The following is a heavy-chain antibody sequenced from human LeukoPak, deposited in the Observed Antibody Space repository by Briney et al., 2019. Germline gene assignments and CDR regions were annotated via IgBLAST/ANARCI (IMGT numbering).Heavy chain of an antibody. CDR1: GHTFTRYW. CDR2: IDPTDSYT. V-gene: IGHV5-10-1*01. Sequence: GESLRISCKGFGHTFTRYWISWVRQMPGKGLEWMGKIDPTDSYTNYSPSFQGHVTISADKSTGTAYLQWSSLKASDTAMYYCARLGGNGTLWGQGTLVTVSS. CDR3: ARLGGNGTL. J-gene: IGHJ4*02. D-gene: IGHD2-15*01.